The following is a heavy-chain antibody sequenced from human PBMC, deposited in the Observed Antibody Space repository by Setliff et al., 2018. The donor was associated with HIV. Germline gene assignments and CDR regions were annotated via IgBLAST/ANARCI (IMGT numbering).Heavy chain of an antibody. V-gene: IGHV1-2*02. CDR3: ARGRTYDSSGYIGNWFDP. CDR2: INLNTGNT. CDR1: GYTFTGYY. J-gene: IGHJ5*02. D-gene: IGHD3-22*01. Sequence: ASVKVSCKASGYTFTGYYMHWVRQAPGQGLEWMGCINLNTGNTNYARKFQGRVIVTRDTSINTAYVELRSLRLDDTAVYFCARGRTYDSSGYIGNWFDPWGQGTLVTVSS.